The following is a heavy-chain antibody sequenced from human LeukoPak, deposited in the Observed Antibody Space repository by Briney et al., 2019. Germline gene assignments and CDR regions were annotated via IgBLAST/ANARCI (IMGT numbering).Heavy chain of an antibody. CDR2: IKQDGSEK. D-gene: IGHD2-2*01. J-gene: IGHJ3*02. Sequence: PGGSLRLSCAASGFTFSSYWMSWVRQAPGKGLEWVANIKQDGSEKYYVDSVKGRFTISRDNAKNSLYLQMNSLRAEDTAVYYCARVKVPAAYDAFDIWGQGTMVTVSS. CDR3: ARVKVPAAYDAFDI. V-gene: IGHV3-7*01. CDR1: GFTFSSYW.